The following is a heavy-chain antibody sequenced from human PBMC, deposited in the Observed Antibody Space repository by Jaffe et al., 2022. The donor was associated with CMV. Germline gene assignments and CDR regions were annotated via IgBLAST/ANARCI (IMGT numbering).Heavy chain of an antibody. CDR1: GFTFSNAW. J-gene: IGHJ5*02. D-gene: IGHD2-15*01. CDR2: IKSKTDGGTT. V-gene: IGHV3-15*01. Sequence: EVQLVESGGGLVKPGGSLRLSCAASGFTFSNAWMSWVRQAPGKGLEWVGRIKSKTDGGTTDYAAPVKGRFTISRDDSKNTLYLQMNSLKTEDTAVYYCTTEGGYCSGGSCYGSWGQGTLVTVSS. CDR3: TTEGGYCSGGSCYGS.